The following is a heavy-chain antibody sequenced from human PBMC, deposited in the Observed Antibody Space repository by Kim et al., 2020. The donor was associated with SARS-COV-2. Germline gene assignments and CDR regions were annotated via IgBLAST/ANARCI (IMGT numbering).Heavy chain of an antibody. CDR3: ARDVYSYGYFGGMDV. CDR2: IYTSGST. Sequence: SETLSLTCTVSGGSISSGSYYWSWIRQPAGKGLEWIGRIYTSGSTNYNPSLKSRVTISVDTSKNQFSLKLSSVTAADTAVYYCARDVYSYGYFGGMDVWGQGTTVTVSS. D-gene: IGHD5-18*01. J-gene: IGHJ6*02. CDR1: GGSISSGSYY. V-gene: IGHV4-61*02.